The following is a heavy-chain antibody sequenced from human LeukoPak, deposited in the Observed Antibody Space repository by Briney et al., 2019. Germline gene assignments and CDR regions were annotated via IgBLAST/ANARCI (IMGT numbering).Heavy chain of an antibody. CDR3: ARLGTTVTTDY. V-gene: IGHV4-39*01. J-gene: IGHJ4*02. D-gene: IGHD4-17*01. CDR1: GGSISGSSYS. CDR2: ISYSGNT. Sequence: SETLSLTCTVSGGSISGSSYSWGWIRQPPGKGLEWIGSISYSGNTYYSPSLKSRVTISIDTSKNQFSLKLSSVTAADTAVYYCARLGTTVTTDYWGQGTLVTVSS.